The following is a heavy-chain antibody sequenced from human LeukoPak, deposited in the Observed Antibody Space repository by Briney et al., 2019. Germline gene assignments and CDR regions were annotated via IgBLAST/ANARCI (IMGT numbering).Heavy chain of an antibody. J-gene: IGHJ4*02. Sequence: SETLSLTCAVSHYSINSGYYWSWIXXXXXXXXXXXXSIWHSGTTYYSPSLXXRVTISVDTSKNQFSLKLTSVTAADTAVYYCARSRVWNHGGFEGCWGQGTLVTVSS. V-gene: IGHV4-38-2*01. CDR2: IWHSGTT. CDR1: HYSINSGYY. CDR3: ARSRVWNHGGFEGC. D-gene: IGHD1-14*01.